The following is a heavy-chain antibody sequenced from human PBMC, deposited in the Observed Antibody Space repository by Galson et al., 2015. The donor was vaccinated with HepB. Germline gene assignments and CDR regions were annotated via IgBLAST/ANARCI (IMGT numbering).Heavy chain of an antibody. CDR2: TYYRSKWYN. Sequence: CAFSGDSVSSNSAAWNWIRQSPSRGLEWLGRTYYRSKWYNDYAVSVKSRITINPDTSKNQFSLQLNSVTPEDTAVYYCARDRNRGYYDYIWGSYRSGWFDPWGQGTLVTVSS. J-gene: IGHJ5*02. CDR3: ARDRNRGYYDYIWGSYRSGWFDP. V-gene: IGHV6-1*01. CDR1: GDSVSSNSAA. D-gene: IGHD3-16*02.